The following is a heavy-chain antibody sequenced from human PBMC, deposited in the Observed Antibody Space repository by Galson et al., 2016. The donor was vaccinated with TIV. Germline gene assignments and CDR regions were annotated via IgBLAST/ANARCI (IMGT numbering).Heavy chain of an antibody. D-gene: IGHD3-22*01. CDR2: ISRDSSDI. CDR3: ARDSSGYFALDS. J-gene: IGHJ4*02. V-gene: IGHV3-21*01. CDR1: GFTFASYG. Sequence: PRLSCAASGFTFASYGMNWVRQAPGKGLEWVSSISRDSSDIYYAEPLKGRFTISRDNAKKSLYLDFNSLRADDTAVYYCARDSSGYFALDSWGQGTLVTVSS.